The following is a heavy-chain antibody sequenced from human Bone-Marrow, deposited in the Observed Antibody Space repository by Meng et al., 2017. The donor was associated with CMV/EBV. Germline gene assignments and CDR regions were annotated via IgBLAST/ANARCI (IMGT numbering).Heavy chain of an antibody. V-gene: IGHV3-48*03. CDR3: SSPPTYYYNSSGYYRRDY. D-gene: IGHD3-22*01. Sequence: GGSLRLSCAASGFTFSSYEMNWVRQAPGKGLEWVSYISSSGSSIYYADSVKGRFTVSRDNVKNSLYLQMSSLRTEDTAGYYCSSPPTYYYNSSGYYRRDYWGQGTLVTVSS. CDR1: GFTFSSYE. J-gene: IGHJ4*02. CDR2: ISSSGSSI.